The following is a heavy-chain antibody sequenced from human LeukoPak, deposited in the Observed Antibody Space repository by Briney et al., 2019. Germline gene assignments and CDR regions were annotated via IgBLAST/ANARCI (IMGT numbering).Heavy chain of an antibody. CDR1: GFTFSSYA. J-gene: IGHJ5*02. CDR2: ISGSGGST. CDR3: AKDQYYYDSSGYVNWFDP. Sequence: GGSLRLSCAASGFTFSSYAMSWVRQAPGKGLEWVSAISGSGGSTYYADSVKGRFTISRDNSKNTLYLQMNSLRAEDTAVYYCAKDQYYYDSSGYVNWFDPWGQGTLVTVSS. V-gene: IGHV3-23*01. D-gene: IGHD3-22*01.